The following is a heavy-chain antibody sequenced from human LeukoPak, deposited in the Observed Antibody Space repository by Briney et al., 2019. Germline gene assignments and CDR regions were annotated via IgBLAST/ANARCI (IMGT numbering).Heavy chain of an antibody. CDR2: IYYSGST. D-gene: IGHD3-10*01. Sequence: SETLSLTCTVSGGSISSYYWSWIRQPPGKGLEWIGYIYYSGSTNYNPSLKSRVTISVDTSKNQFSLKLSSVTAADTAVYYCARLTTMVRGVITQLFDYWGQGTLVTVSS. CDR3: ARLTTMVRGVITQLFDY. CDR1: GGSISSYY. V-gene: IGHV4-59*08. J-gene: IGHJ4*02.